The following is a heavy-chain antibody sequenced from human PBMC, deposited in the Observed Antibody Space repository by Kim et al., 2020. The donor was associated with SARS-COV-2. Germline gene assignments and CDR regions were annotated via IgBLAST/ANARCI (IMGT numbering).Heavy chain of an antibody. CDR3: ARRVEDGYYDSPGVIDAFDI. CDR1: GGSISSSSYY. D-gene: IGHD3-22*01. V-gene: IGHV4-39*01. CDR2: IYYSGST. Sequence: SETLSLTCTVSGGSISSSSYYWGWIRQPPGKGLEWIGSIYYSGSTYYNPSLKSRVTISVDTSKNQFSLKLSSVTAADTAVYYCARRVEDGYYDSPGVIDAFDIWGQGTMVTVSS. J-gene: IGHJ3*02.